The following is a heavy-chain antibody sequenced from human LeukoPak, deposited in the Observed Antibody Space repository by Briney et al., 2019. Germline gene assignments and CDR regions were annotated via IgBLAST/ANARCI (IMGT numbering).Heavy chain of an antibody. V-gene: IGHV4-4*07. D-gene: IGHD6-13*01. Sequence: PSETLSLTCKVSGGLISTYFWNWIRQPAGKGLEWIGRIYTSGSTNYNPSLKSRVTMSVDTSKNQFSLKLSSVTAADTAVYYCARGIAAIGIGWFDPWGQGTLVTVSS. CDR1: GGLISTYF. CDR3: ARGIAAIGIGWFDP. J-gene: IGHJ5*02. CDR2: IYTSGST.